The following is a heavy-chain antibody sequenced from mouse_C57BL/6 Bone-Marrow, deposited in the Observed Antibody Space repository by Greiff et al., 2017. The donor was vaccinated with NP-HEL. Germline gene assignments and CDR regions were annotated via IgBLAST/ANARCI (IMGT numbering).Heavy chain of an antibody. CDR1: GFTFTDYY. V-gene: IGHV7-4*01. D-gene: IGHD2-1*01. J-gene: IGHJ3*01. CDR3: VKALYYCNYEGWFAY. Sequence: EVQGVESGGGLVQPGASLRLSCAASGFTFTDYYMSWVRQPPGKAPEWLALIRNKANGDTTEYTASVKGRFTISRDNSQNILYLQMNTLRAEDSATYYCVKALYYCNYEGWFAYWGQGTLVTVSA. CDR2: IRNKANGDTT.